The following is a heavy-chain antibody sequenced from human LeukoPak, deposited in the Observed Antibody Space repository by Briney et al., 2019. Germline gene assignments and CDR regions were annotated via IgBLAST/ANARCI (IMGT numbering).Heavy chain of an antibody. V-gene: IGHV1-18*01. CDR3: ARDYRVSWGTTDYFDY. CDR1: GYTFTSYG. D-gene: IGHD3-16*01. CDR2: ISAYNGDT. Sequence: ASVKVSCKASGYTFTSYGISWVRQAPGQGLEWMGWISAYNGDTNYAQKLQGRVTMTTDTSTSTAYMELRSLRSDDTAVYYCARDYRVSWGTTDYFDYWGQGTLVTVSS. J-gene: IGHJ4*02.